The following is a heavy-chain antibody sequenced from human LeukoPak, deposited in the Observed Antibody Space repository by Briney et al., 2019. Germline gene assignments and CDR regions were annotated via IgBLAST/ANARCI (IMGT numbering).Heavy chain of an antibody. D-gene: IGHD3-10*01. CDR3: ATLGGYYRGDY. V-gene: IGHV1-69*04. J-gene: IGHJ4*02. CDR1: GGTFSSYA. Sequence: SVKVSCKASGGTFSSYAISWVRQAPGQGLEWMGRIIPILGIANYAQKFQGRVTITADKSTSTAYMELSSLRSEDTAVYYCATLGGYYRGDYWGQGTLVTVYS. CDR2: IIPILGIA.